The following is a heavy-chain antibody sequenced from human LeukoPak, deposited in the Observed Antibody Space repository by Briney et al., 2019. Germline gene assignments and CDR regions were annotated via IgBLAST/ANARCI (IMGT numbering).Heavy chain of an antibody. CDR2: ISSNGGST. CDR1: GFTFSSYA. CDR3: ARETDSTLFDY. Sequence: PGGSLRLSCAASGFTFSSYAMHWVRQAPGKGLEYVSAISSNGGSTYYANSVKGRFTISRDNAKNSLYLQMNSLRTEDTAVYYCARETDSTLFDYWGQGILVTVSS. J-gene: IGHJ4*02. V-gene: IGHV3-64*01. D-gene: IGHD2-2*01.